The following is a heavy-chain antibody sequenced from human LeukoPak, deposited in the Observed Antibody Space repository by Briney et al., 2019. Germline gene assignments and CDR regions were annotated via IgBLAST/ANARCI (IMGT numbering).Heavy chain of an antibody. CDR2: IYYSGST. CDR3: AIGNDILTGIDY. Sequence: SETLSLTCTVSGGSISSYYWSWIRQPPGKGLEWIGYIYYSGSTNYNPSLKSRVTISVDTSKNQFSLKLSSVTAADTAVYYCAIGNDILTGIDYWGQGTLVTVSS. CDR1: GGSISSYY. J-gene: IGHJ4*02. V-gene: IGHV4-59*08. D-gene: IGHD3-9*01.